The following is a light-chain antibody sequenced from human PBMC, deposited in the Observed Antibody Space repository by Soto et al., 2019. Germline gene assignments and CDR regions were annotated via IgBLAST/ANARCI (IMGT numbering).Light chain of an antibody. V-gene: IGKV3-15*01. CDR2: GAS. CDR3: QQYNNWPPDRT. CDR1: QSVSRN. J-gene: IGKJ1*01. Sequence: EIVMTQSPATLSVSPGERATLSCRASQSVSRNLAWYQQKPGQTPRLLIYGASTRATGIPARFSGSGSGTEFTLTISSLQSEDFAIYFCQQYNNWPPDRTFGQGTKVEIK.